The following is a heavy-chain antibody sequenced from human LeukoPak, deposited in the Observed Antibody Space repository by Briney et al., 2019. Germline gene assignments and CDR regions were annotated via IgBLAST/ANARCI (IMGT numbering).Heavy chain of an antibody. J-gene: IGHJ4*02. V-gene: IGHV4-30-4*01. Sequence: SQTLSLTCTVSGGSISSGDYYWSWIRQPPGKGLEWIGYIYYSGSTNYNPSLTSRVTISLDTSKHQFTLMLSSVTAADTAVYYCARRRGDFWSDYYAFDYWGQGTLVTISS. CDR1: GGSISSGDYY. CDR2: IYYSGST. CDR3: ARRRGDFWSDYYAFDY. D-gene: IGHD3-3*01.